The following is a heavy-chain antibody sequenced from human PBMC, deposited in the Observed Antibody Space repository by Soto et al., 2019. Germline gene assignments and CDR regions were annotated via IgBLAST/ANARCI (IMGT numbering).Heavy chain of an antibody. Sequence: SETLSLTCTVSGVSISSSSYYWGWIRQPPGKGLEWIGSIYYSGSTYYNPSLKSRVTISVDTSKNQFSLKLSSVTAADTAVYYCARGRFLEWLLSGDFDYWGQGTLVTVSS. V-gene: IGHV4-39*01. CDR2: IYYSGST. CDR3: ARGRFLEWLLSGDFDY. D-gene: IGHD3-3*01. CDR1: GVSISSSSYY. J-gene: IGHJ4*02.